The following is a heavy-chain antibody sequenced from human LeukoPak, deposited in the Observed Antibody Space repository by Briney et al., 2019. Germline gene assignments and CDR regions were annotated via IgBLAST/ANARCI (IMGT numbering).Heavy chain of an antibody. J-gene: IGHJ3*02. CDR2: IKSKTDGGTT. Sequence: GGSLRLSCAASGFTFSNAWMNWVRQAPGKGLEWVGRIKSKTDGGTTDYAAPVKGRFTISRDDSKNTLYLQMNSLKTEDTAVYYCTIGSMITFGGVISDAFDIWGQGTMVTVSS. V-gene: IGHV3-15*07. CDR3: TIGSMITFGGVISDAFDI. D-gene: IGHD3-16*01. CDR1: GFTFSNAW.